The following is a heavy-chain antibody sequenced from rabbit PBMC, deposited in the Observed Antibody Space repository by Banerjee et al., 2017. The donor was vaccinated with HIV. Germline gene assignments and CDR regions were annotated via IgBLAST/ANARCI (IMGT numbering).Heavy chain of an antibody. CDR2: IYTGDGST. J-gene: IGHJ6*01. D-gene: IGHD4-1*01. V-gene: IGHV1S40*01. Sequence: QSLEESGGDLVKPGASLTLTCTASGFSFSGGYWICWVRQAPGKGLEWIACIYTGDGSTYYASWVNGRFSISKTSSTTVTLQMTSLAAADTATYFCARDLTDVIGWNFGWWGPGTLVTV. CDR1: GFSFSGGYW. CDR3: ARDLTDVIGWNFGW.